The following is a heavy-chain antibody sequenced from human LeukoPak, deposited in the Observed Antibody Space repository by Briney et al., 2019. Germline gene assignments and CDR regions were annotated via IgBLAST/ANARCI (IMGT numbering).Heavy chain of an antibody. CDR2: ITWDGVTT. D-gene: IGHD3-9*01. Sequence: GGSLRLSCAASGFTFDDYTMHWVRQVPGEGLEWPSLITWDGVTTYYADSVKGRFTISRDNSQNSLYLTMNSLRTEDTALYYCAKGFYDILTGYYNAEEYHNMDVWGKGTTVTVSS. CDR3: AKGFYDILTGYYNAEEYHNMDV. J-gene: IGHJ6*03. CDR1: GFTFDDYT. V-gene: IGHV3-43*01.